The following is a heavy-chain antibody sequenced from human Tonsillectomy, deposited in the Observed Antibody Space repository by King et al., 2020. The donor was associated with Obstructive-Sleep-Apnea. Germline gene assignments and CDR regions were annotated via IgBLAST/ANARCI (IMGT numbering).Heavy chain of an antibody. J-gene: IGHJ4*02. V-gene: IGHV4-38-2*02. CDR2: IYHSGNT. D-gene: IGHD4-17*01. CDR1: GYSIASGYY. Sequence: VQLQESGPGLVKPSETLSLTCTVSGYSIASGYYWGWIRQPPGKGLEWIGSIYHSGNTYYNPSLNSRVTISVDTSKNQFSLKLSSVTAADTAVYYCARDSGTSTTANWGQGTLVTVSS. CDR3: ARDSGTSTTAN.